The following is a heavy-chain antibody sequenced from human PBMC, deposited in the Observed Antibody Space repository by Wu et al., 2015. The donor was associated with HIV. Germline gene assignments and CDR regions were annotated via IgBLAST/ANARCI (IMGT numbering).Heavy chain of an antibody. J-gene: IGHJ4*02. CDR2: IIPIFGTA. V-gene: IGHV1-69*05. Sequence: QVQLVQSGAEVKKPGSSVKVSCKASGGTFSSYAISWVRQAPGQGLEWMGRIIPIFGTANYAQKFQGRVTITTDESTSTAYMELSSLRSEDTAVYYCASSGSPLDYVWGSYRYDYWGQGTLVTVSS. D-gene: IGHD3-16*02. CDR3: ASSGSPLDYVWGSYRYDY. CDR1: GGTFSSYA.